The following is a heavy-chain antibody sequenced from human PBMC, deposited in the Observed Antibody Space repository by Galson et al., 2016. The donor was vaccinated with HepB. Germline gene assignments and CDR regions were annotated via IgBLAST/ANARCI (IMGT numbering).Heavy chain of an antibody. J-gene: IGHJ3*02. CDR1: GFTFNSYW. D-gene: IGHD2-2*01. Sequence: SLRLSCAASGFTFNSYWMTWVRQAPGKGLEWVANIKHDETKKNYVDSVMGRFSVSRDNARNSLYLQMNSLRAEDTAVYYCARERNYWSSSTWYDVFDMWGQGTVVTVSS. CDR2: IKHDETKK. CDR3: ARERNYWSSSTWYDVFDM. V-gene: IGHV3-7*03.